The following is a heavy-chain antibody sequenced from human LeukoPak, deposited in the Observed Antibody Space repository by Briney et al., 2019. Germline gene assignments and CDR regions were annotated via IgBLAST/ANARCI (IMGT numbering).Heavy chain of an antibody. CDR3: ARSPRHLGYCSSTSCYSDVFDI. J-gene: IGHJ3*02. CDR2: IYPADSTA. V-gene: IGHV5-51*01. Sequence: GESLKISCKASGYSFTTYWIGWVRQMPGKGLEWMGIIYPADSTAHYSPSFQGQVTISVDKSINTAYLQWSRLKASDTAMYYCARSPRHLGYCSSTSCYSDVFDIWGQGTMVTVSS. CDR1: GYSFTTYW. D-gene: IGHD2-2*01.